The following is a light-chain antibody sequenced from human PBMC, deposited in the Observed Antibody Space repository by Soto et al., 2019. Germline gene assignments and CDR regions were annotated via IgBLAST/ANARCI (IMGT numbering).Light chain of an antibody. CDR2: EVN. V-gene: IGLV2-8*01. CDR1: SSDVGDYNY. J-gene: IGLJ3*02. CDR3: SSYAGSNNLL. Sequence: QSVLTQPPSASGSPGQSVTISCTGTSSDVGDYNYVSWYQQHPGNAPKLMIYEVNKRPSGVPDRFSGSKSGNTASLTVSGLQAEDEADYYCSSYAGSNNLLFGGGTKLTVL.